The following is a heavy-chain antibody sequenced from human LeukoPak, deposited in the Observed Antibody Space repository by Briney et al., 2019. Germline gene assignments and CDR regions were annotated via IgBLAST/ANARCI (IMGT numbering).Heavy chain of an antibody. V-gene: IGHV3-23*01. CDR2: ISGTGGST. CDR3: ARAGYSSSWYSRYFDL. D-gene: IGHD6-13*01. J-gene: IGHJ2*01. Sequence: GGSLRLSCAASGFTFSTYAMTWVRQAPGKGLEWVSLISGTGGSTYYADSVKGRFTISRDNSKNTLYLQMNSLRAGDTAVYYCARAGYSSSWYSRYFDLWGRGTLVTVSS. CDR1: GFTFSTYA.